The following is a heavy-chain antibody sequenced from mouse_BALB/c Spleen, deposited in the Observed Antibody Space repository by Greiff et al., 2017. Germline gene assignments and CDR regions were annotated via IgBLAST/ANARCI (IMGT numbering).Heavy chain of an antibody. CDR2: IDPSDSYT. CDR1: GYTFTSYW. Sequence: QVQLQQPGAELVKPGASVKLSCKASGYTFTSYWMHWVKQRPGQGLEWIGEIDPSDSYTNYNQKFKGKATLTVDKSSSTAYMQLSSLTSEDSAVYYCARRRGNYAFDYWGQGTTLTVSS. V-gene: IGHV1-69*02. CDR3: ARRRGNYAFDY. J-gene: IGHJ2*01. D-gene: IGHD2-1*01.